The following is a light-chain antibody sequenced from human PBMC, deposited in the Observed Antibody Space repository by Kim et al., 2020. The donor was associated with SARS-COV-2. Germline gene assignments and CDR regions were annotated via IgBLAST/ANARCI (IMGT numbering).Light chain of an antibody. CDR2: GKN. CDR3: NSRDSSTNHLV. J-gene: IGLJ2*01. V-gene: IGLV3-19*01. CDR1: SLRNYY. Sequence: SSELTQDPAVSVALGQTVRITCQGDSLRNYYASWYQQKPGQAPVVVIYGKNNRLSGIPDRFSGSTSGNTASLTITGAQAEDEVVYYCNSRDSSTNHLVFGGGTQLTVL.